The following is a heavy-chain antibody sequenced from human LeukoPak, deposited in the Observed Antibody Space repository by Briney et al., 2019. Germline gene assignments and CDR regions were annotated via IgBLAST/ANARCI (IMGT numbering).Heavy chain of an antibody. D-gene: IGHD3-22*01. CDR1: GGSVNSGTYY. V-gene: IGHV4-39*07. CDR2: IYYSGSA. J-gene: IGHJ4*02. CDR3: ARKPIVNSAWYYFDF. Sequence: SETLSLTCTVSGGSVNSGTYYWSWLRQPPGKGLEWIGNIYYSGSAYYNPSLKSRVTMSVDTSKNQFSLKLSSVTAADTAVYYCARKPIVNSAWYYFDFWGQGTLVTVSS.